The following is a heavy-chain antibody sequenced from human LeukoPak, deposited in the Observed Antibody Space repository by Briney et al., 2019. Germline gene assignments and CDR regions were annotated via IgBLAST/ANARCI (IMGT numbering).Heavy chain of an antibody. CDR1: SGLLWGYF. CDR3: AMAYSSSWYYFDY. V-gene: IGHV4-59*07. D-gene: IGHD6-13*01. J-gene: IGHJ4*02. CDR2: IYYSGST. Sequence: SDTQSLTCTVSSGLLWGYFWIWLRQPPGKGLVGLGYIYYSGSTNYNPSLKSRVTIAVDTSKNQFSLRLSSVTAADTAVYYCAMAYSSSWYYFDYWGQGTLVTVSS.